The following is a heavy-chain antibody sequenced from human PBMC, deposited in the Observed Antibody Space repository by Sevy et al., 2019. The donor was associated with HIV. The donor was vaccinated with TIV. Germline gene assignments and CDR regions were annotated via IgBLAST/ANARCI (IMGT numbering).Heavy chain of an antibody. CDR2: INSDGSST. CDR3: ARAPPLDYYDSSGPTMGAFDI. V-gene: IGHV3-74*01. Sequence: GGSLRLSCAASGFTFSSYWMHWVRQAPGKGLVWVSRINSDGSSTSYADSVKGRFTISRDNAKNTLYLQMNSLRAEDTVVYYCARAPPLDYYDSSGPTMGAFDIWGQGTMVTVSS. CDR1: GFTFSSYW. J-gene: IGHJ3*02. D-gene: IGHD3-22*01.